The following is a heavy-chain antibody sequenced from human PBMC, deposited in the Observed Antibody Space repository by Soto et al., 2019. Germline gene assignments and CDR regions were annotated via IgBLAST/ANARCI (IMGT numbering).Heavy chain of an antibody. V-gene: IGHV4-39*01. CDR1: GGSISSSSYF. CDR3: ARHLRGYGDPYYFDY. Sequence: SETLSLTCTVSGGSISSSSYFWGWVRQPPGKGLEWIGSIYYSGSTYYNPALKSRVTISVDTSKNQFSLKLSSVTAADTALYYCARHLRGYGDPYYFDYWGQGTLVTVSS. CDR2: IYYSGST. J-gene: IGHJ4*02. D-gene: IGHD4-17*01.